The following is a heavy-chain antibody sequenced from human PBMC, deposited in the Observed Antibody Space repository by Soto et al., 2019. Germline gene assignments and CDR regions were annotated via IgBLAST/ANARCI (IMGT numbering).Heavy chain of an antibody. CDR2: IRCCGGSE. V-gene: IGHV3-23*01. D-gene: IGHD6-19*01. J-gene: IGHJ4*02. Sequence: EVQLLESGGGVVQPGGSLRLSCVASGFNFKKFAMAWVRQAAGEGLEWVSGIRCCGGSESYADSVKGRFSIARDDSKNTVSLQLNSLRVEDTAQYYCAKADGQQWLIPHLDNWGQGTLVTVS. CDR1: GFNFKKFA. CDR3: AKADGQQWLIPHLDN.